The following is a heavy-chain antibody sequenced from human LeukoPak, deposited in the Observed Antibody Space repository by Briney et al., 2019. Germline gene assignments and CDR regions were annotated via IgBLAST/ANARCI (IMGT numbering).Heavy chain of an antibody. Sequence: QPGGSLRLSCAASGFTFSSHAMSWVRQAPGKGLEWVSAISGSGGSTYYADSVKGRFTISRDNSKNTLYLQMNSLRAEDTAVYYCAKRDVWGSYRYTPFDYWGQGALVTVSS. CDR2: ISGSGGST. J-gene: IGHJ4*02. D-gene: IGHD3-16*02. CDR1: GFTFSSHA. CDR3: AKRDVWGSYRYTPFDY. V-gene: IGHV3-23*01.